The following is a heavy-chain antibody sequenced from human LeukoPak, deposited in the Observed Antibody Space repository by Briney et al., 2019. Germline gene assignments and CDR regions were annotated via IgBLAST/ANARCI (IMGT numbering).Heavy chain of an antibody. V-gene: IGHV3-30*02. CDR1: GFTFSSYG. Sequence: PGGSLRLSCAASGFTFSSYGMHWVRQAPGKGLEWVAFIRYDGSNKYYADSVKGRFTISRDSSKNTVHLQMNSLRADDTAVYYCVIRRITMPEKNWFDPWGQGTLVTVSS. CDR3: VIRRITMPEKNWFDP. D-gene: IGHD3-10*01. J-gene: IGHJ5*02. CDR2: IRYDGSNK.